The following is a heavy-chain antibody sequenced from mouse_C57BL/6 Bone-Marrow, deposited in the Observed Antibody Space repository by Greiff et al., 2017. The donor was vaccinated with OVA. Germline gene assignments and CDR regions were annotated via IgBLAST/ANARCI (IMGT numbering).Heavy chain of an antibody. J-gene: IGHJ4*01. V-gene: IGHV1-54*01. Sequence: VQLVESGAELVRPGTSVKVSCKASGYAFTNYLIAWVKQRPGQGLEWIGVINPGSGGTNYNEKFKGKATLTADKSSSTAYLQLSSLTSEDSAVYFCAREGYYYGSVGYIYYAMDYWGQGTSVTVSS. CDR2: INPGSGGT. CDR1: GYAFTNYL. CDR3: AREGYYYGSVGYIYYAMDY. D-gene: IGHD1-1*01.